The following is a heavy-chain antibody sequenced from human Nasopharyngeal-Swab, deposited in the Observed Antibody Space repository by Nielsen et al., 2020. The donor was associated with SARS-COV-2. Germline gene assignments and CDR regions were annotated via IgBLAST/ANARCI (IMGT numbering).Heavy chain of an antibody. CDR1: GGSFSGYY. CDR3: ARGVPLYSSSWFGS. V-gene: IGHV4-34*01. D-gene: IGHD6-13*01. CDR2: LNPRGRP. Sequence: SETLSLTCAVSGGSFSGYYWSWIRQPPGKGLEWIGDLNPRGRPTSNPSLKSRVPISVDPSKTRFSLKLSSVPAADTAVYYCARGVPLYSSSWFGSWGQGTLVTVSS. J-gene: IGHJ5*01.